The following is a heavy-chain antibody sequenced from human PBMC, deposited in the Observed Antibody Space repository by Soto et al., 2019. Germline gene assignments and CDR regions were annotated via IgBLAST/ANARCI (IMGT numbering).Heavy chain of an antibody. Sequence: PGGSLRLSCAASGFTFSSYGMHWVRQAPGKGLEWVAVISYDGSNKYYADSVKGRFTISRDNSKNTLYLQMNSLRAEDTAVYYCARDFMAYYDFWSGYYTYYYYGMDVWGQGTTVTVSS. CDR2: ISYDGSNK. CDR3: ARDFMAYYDFWSGYYTYYYYGMDV. D-gene: IGHD3-3*01. CDR1: GFTFSSYG. J-gene: IGHJ6*02. V-gene: IGHV3-30*03.